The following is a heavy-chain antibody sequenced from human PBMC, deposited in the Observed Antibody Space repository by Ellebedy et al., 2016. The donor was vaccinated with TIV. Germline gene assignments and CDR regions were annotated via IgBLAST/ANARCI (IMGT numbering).Heavy chain of an antibody. J-gene: IGHJ5*02. CDR1: GYTFTSYA. V-gene: IGHV1-3*01. CDR2: INAGNGNT. CDR3: ARAVYGMGWFDH. Sequence: AASVKVSCKASGYTFTSYAMHWVRQAPGQRLEWMGWINAGNGNTKYSQNFQGRVTITRDTSANTAYMELSSLRSEDTAVYYCARAVYGMGWFDHWGQGTLVTVSS. D-gene: IGHD2-8*01.